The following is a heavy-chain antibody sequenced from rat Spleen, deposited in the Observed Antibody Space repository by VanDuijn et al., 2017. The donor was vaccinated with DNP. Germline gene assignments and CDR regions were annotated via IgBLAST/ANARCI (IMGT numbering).Heavy chain of an antibody. CDR2: ISASGGST. D-gene: IGHD1-11*01. J-gene: IGHJ2*01. CDR3: TTDFERGY. Sequence: EVQLVESGGGLVQPGRSLKLSCAASGFTFSYYGMAWVRQAPKKGLEWVASISASGGSTSYRDSAKGRFTISRDNAKSILYLQMDSLRSEETATFYCTTDFERGYWGQGVMVTVSS. CDR1: GFTFSYYG. V-gene: IGHV5-19*01.